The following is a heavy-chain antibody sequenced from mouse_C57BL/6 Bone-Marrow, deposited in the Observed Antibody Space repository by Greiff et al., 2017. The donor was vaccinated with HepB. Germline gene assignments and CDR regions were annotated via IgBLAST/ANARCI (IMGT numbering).Heavy chain of an antibody. Sequence: EVMLVESGGGLVQPGGSLKLSCAASGFTFSDYGMAWVRQAPRKGPEWVAFISNLAYSIYYADTVTGRFTISRENAKNTLYLEMSSRRSEDTAMYYCARPHYYGTWFAYWGQGTLVTVSA. V-gene: IGHV5-15*04. D-gene: IGHD1-1*01. J-gene: IGHJ3*01. CDR2: ISNLAYSI. CDR1: GFTFSDYG. CDR3: ARPHYYGTWFAY.